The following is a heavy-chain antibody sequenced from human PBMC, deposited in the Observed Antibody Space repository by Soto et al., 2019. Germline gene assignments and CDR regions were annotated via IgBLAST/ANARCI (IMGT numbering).Heavy chain of an antibody. Sequence: ASVKVSCKASGYTFTSYGISWVRQAPGQGLEWMGWISAYNGNTNYAQRLQGRVTMTTDTSTSTAYMELRSLRSDDTAVYYGARVPPFDYDFWSGYYYGMDVWGQGTTVTVSS. CDR1: GYTFTSYG. J-gene: IGHJ6*02. D-gene: IGHD3-3*01. V-gene: IGHV1-18*01. CDR2: ISAYNGNT. CDR3: ARVPPFDYDFWSGYYYGMDV.